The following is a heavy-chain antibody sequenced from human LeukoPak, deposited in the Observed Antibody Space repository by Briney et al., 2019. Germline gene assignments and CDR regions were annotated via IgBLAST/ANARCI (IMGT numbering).Heavy chain of an antibody. V-gene: IGHV1-18*01. CDR3: ARDQLTLGELSLDY. Sequence: PVASVKVSCKASGYTFTSYGISWVRQAPGQGLEWMGWITTYNGNTNYAQNIQGRVTMTTDTSTSTAYMELRSLRSDDTVVYYCARDQLTLGELSLDYWGQGTLVTVSS. D-gene: IGHD3-16*02. CDR1: GYTFTSYG. CDR2: ITTYNGNT. J-gene: IGHJ4*02.